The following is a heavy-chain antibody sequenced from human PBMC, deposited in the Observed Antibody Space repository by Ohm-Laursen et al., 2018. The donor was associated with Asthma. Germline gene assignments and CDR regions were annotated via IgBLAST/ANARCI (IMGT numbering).Heavy chain of an antibody. V-gene: IGHV7-4-1*02. J-gene: IGHJ5*02. Sequence: ASVKVSCKASVYTFTTYPLHWARQAPGRGLEYMGWINTNTGNPTYAQGFTGRFPFSLDTSVTTAYLQISSLKAEDTDFYYCARGRTFDPWGQGTLVTVSS. CDR1: VYTFTTYP. CDR3: ARGRTFDP. CDR2: INTNTGNP.